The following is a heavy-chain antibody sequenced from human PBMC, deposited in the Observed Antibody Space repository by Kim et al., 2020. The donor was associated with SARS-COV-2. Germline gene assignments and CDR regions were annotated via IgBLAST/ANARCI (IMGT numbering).Heavy chain of an antibody. Sequence: SETLSLTCTVSGGSISSGGYYWSWIRQHPGKGLEWIGYIYYSGSTYYNPSLKSRVTISVDTSKNQFSLKLSSVTAADTAVYYCARDFRQYSSRWSSPFDPWGQGTLVTVSS. CDR1: GGSISSGGYY. J-gene: IGHJ5*02. V-gene: IGHV4-31*03. D-gene: IGHD6-19*01. CDR2: IYYSGST. CDR3: ARDFRQYSSRWSSPFDP.